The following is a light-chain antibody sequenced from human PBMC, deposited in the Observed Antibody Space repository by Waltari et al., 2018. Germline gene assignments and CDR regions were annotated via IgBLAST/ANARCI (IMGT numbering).Light chain of an antibody. CDR3: QQFNNWPWT. J-gene: IGKJ1*01. CDR1: QSIASN. CDR2: GAS. Sequence: EIVMTQSPATLSVSPGGRATLSRRASQSIASNLAWYQQKPGQAPRLLIYGASTRATGIPARFSGSGSGTEFTLTISSLQSEDFAVYYCQQFNNWPWTFGQGTKVEIK. V-gene: IGKV3-15*01.